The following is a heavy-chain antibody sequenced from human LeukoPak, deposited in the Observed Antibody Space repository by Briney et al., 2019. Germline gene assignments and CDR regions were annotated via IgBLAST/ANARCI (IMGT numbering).Heavy chain of an antibody. CDR3: AREGGPSYSGSSYGMDV. CDR1: GYIFTSYY. J-gene: IGHJ6*02. CDR2: INPSGGGT. D-gene: IGHD1-26*01. V-gene: IGHV1-46*01. Sequence: PRASVKVSCKASGYIFTSYYMHWVRQAPGQGLEWMGIINPSGGGTNYAQKFQGRVTMTRDTSTSTVYMELSSLRSEDTAVYFCAREGGPSYSGSSYGMDVWGQGTTVTVSS.